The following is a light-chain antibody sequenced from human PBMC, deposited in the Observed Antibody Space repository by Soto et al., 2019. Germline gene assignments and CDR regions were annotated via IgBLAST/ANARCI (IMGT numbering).Light chain of an antibody. J-gene: IGKJ1*01. CDR2: AAS. V-gene: IGKV1-39*01. CDR1: QSINNY. Sequence: DIQMTQSPSSLSASVGDRVTITCRASQSINNYLNWYQQKPGKAPKLLIYAASSLQSGVPSRFSGSGSGTDFTLTISSLQPEDFATFYCQQSYSPLTWTVGQGTKVDIK. CDR3: QQSYSPLTWT.